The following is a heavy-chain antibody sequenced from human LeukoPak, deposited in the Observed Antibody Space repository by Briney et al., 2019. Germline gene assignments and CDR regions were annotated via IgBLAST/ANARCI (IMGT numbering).Heavy chain of an antibody. CDR2: INPNSGGT. D-gene: IGHD6-13*01. CDR1: GYTFTGYY. J-gene: IGHJ4*02. CDR3: ARELGVAAAGPLDY. V-gene: IGHV1-2*02. Sequence: VASVKVSCKASGYTFTGYYMHWVRQAPGQGPEWMGWINPNSGGTNYAHKFQDRVTMTRDTSINTAYMELSNLRSDDTAVYFCARELGVAAAGPLDYWGQGTLVTVSS.